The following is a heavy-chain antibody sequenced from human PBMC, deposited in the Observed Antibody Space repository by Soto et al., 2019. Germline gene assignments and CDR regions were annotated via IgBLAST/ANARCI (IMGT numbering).Heavy chain of an antibody. D-gene: IGHD3-22*01. CDR1: GGSISSYY. Sequence: LSLTCTVSGGSISSYYWSWIRQPPGKGLEWIGYIYYSGSTNYNPSLKSRVTISVDTSKNQFSLKLSSVTAADTAVYYCARDRFDYYDSSGYYYGLGWFDPWGQGTLVTVSS. CDR3: ARDRFDYYDSSGYYYGLGWFDP. CDR2: IYYSGST. V-gene: IGHV4-59*01. J-gene: IGHJ5*02.